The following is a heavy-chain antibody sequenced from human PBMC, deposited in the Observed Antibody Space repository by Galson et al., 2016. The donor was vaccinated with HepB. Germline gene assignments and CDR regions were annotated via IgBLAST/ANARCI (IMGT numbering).Heavy chain of an antibody. CDR2: IKSRTDAGTT. CDR3: ATNPASVTTYRDYYSGMDV. D-gene: IGHD4-17*01. Sequence: SLRLSCAASGFTFSNAWMSWVRLAPGKGLEWVGRIKSRTDAGTTDYAAPVKDRFTIPRDDSKKMLYLQMNSLKTEDTAVYYCATNPASVTTYRDYYSGMDVWGQGTTVTVSS. CDR1: GFTFSNAW. J-gene: IGHJ6*02. V-gene: IGHV3-15*01.